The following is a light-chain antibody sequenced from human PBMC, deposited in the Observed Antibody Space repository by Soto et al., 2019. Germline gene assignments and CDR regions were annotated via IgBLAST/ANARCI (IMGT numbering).Light chain of an antibody. CDR2: DAS. Sequence: EIVLTQSPATLSLSPGQRATLSCGASQSITNNYLAWYQQKPGLAPSLLIYDASTRATGIPDRFSGSGSGTDFTLTISRLEPEDFAVYYCQHYAASPLTFGGGTKVDIK. CDR3: QHYAASPLT. J-gene: IGKJ4*01. CDR1: QSITNNY. V-gene: IGKV3D-20*01.